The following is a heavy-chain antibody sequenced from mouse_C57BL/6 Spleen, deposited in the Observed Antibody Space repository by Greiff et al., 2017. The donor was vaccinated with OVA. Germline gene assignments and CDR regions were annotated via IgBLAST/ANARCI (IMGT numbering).Heavy chain of an antibody. Sequence: QVQLKESGAELARPGASVKLSCKASGYTFTSYGISWVKQRTGQGLEWIGEIYPRSGNTYYNEKFKGKATLTADKSSSTAYMELRSLTSEDSAVYFCADYDYFAYWGQGTLVTVSA. J-gene: IGHJ3*01. D-gene: IGHD2-4*01. CDR2: IYPRSGNT. V-gene: IGHV1-81*01. CDR3: ADYDYFAY. CDR1: GYTFTSYG.